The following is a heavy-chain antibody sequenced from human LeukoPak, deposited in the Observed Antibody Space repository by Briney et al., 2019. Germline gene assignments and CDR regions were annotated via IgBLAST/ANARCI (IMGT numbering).Heavy chain of an antibody. Sequence: SETLSLTCNVSGASINTYYWSWIRQSAGGGLEFIGRVYTSGSPDYNPSLKSRVAMSADTSKNQFSLKLRSVTAADTAVYYCARELYYDFWSGYLNYYYYMDVWGKGTTVTVSS. D-gene: IGHD3-3*01. J-gene: IGHJ6*03. CDR2: VYTSGSP. CDR1: GASINTYY. CDR3: ARELYYDFWSGYLNYYYYMDV. V-gene: IGHV4-4*07.